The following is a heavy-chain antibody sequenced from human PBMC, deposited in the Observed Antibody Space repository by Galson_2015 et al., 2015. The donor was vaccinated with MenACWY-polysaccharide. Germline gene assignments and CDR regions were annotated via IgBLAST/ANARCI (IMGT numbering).Heavy chain of an antibody. CDR1: GFTFRRYA. V-gene: IGHV3-30*04. CDR3: ARSYCDRTTCYGFDF. J-gene: IGHJ6*02. CDR2: ISYNGRNI. D-gene: IGHD2-21*01. Sequence: PLILCFAASGFTFRRYAMHWVRQAPGKGLGWEAGISYNGRNIHYADSEEGRFTISRDNFKSTLYLQMNSLRAEDAGVYYCARSYCDRTTCYGFDFWGQGTMVTVSS.